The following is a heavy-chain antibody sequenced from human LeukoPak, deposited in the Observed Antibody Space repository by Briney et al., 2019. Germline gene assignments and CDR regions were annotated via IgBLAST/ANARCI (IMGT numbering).Heavy chain of an antibody. CDR3: ARSPWNHGSYFDC. CDR2: VYYTGST. D-gene: IGHD1-14*01. V-gene: IGHV4-59*01. CDR1: GDSIRSDD. J-gene: IGHJ4*02. Sequence: SETLSLTCTVSGDSIRSDDWSWIRQPPGKGLEWIGYVYYTGSTRYNPSLKSRVTMSADTSRNQFSLKMSSVTAADTAVYYCARSPWNHGSYFDCWGQGTLVTASS.